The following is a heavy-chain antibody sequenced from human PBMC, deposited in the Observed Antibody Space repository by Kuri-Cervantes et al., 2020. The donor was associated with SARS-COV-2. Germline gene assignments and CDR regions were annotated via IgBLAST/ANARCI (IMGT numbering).Heavy chain of an antibody. D-gene: IGHD2-21*02. Sequence: GEPLKISCAASGFPFRSYWMHWVRQDPGKGRVWVSRTNSDGISTSYADSVKGRFTISRDNAKNTLYLQLNSLRAEDTAVYYCARGGVVTADWYFDLWGRGTLVTVSS. CDR3: ARGGVVTADWYFDL. CDR1: GFPFRSYW. J-gene: IGHJ2*01. CDR2: TNSDGIST. V-gene: IGHV3-74*01.